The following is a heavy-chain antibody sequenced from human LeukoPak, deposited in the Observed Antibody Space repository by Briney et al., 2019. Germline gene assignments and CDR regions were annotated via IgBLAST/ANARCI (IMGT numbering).Heavy chain of an antibody. CDR3: AREVAYCGADCYSAEFDY. D-gene: IGHD2-21*02. CDR2: IYYSGST. Sequence: SGTLSLTCAVSGGSISSSSYYWGWIRQPPGKGLEWIGSIYYSGSTYYNPSLKSRVTISVDTSKNQFSLKLSSVTAADTAVYYCAREVAYCGADCYSAEFDYWGQGILVTVSS. J-gene: IGHJ4*02. V-gene: IGHV4-39*02. CDR1: GGSISSSSYY.